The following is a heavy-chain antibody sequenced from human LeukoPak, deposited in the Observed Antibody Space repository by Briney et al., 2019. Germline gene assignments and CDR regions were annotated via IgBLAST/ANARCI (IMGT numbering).Heavy chain of an antibody. J-gene: IGHJ6*02. D-gene: IGHD5-18*01. CDR1: GFTFNSYE. CDR3: ARDMGRGYSYGPDYYYYGMDV. CDR2: ISSICNTI. V-gene: IGHV3-48*03. Sequence: PGGSLRLSCASSGFTFNSYEMNCVRQAPGKGLEWGSDISSICNTIYCADSLKGRFTISRDNAKTSLYLQMNSMRAEDTAVYYCARDMGRGYSYGPDYYYYGMDVWGQGTTVTVSS.